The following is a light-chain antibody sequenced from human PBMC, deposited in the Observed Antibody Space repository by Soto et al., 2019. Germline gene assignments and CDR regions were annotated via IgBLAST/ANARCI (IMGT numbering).Light chain of an antibody. Sequence: DIQMTQSPSTPSASVGDRVTITCRASQSFGRWLAWYQQKPGKAPKLLIYKASILQSGVPDRFSGSGSGTDFTLTISRLEPEDFAVYYCQQYGSSPPWTFGQGTKV. V-gene: IGKV1-5*03. CDR1: QSFGRW. J-gene: IGKJ1*01. CDR3: QQYGSSPPWT. CDR2: KAS.